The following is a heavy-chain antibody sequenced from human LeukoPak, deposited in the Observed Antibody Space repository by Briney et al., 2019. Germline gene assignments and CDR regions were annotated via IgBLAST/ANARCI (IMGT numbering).Heavy chain of an antibody. CDR3: ARGPENMDV. Sequence: PGGSLRLSCAASGFTFSSYLMSWVRQAPGKGLEWVANIKQDGSEKYYVDSVKGRFTISRDNAKNSLYLQMNSLRAEDTAVYYCARGPENMDVWGKGTTVTVSS. CDR2: IKQDGSEK. V-gene: IGHV3-7*01. CDR1: GFTFSSYL. J-gene: IGHJ6*03.